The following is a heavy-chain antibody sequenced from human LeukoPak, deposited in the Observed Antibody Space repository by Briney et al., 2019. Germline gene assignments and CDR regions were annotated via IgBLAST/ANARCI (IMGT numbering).Heavy chain of an antibody. CDR1: GFTFSRYS. CDR3: ARGDQLLFDAFDI. CDR2: INSNGRTT. V-gene: IGHV3-64*02. D-gene: IGHD2-2*01. J-gene: IGHJ3*02. Sequence: GGSLRLSCAASGFTFSRYSMNWVRQAPGKGLEFVSTINSNGRTTNYADSVKGRFTVSRDNSKNTLYLQMGGLRVEDMAVYYCARGDQLLFDAFDIWGQGTMVTVSS.